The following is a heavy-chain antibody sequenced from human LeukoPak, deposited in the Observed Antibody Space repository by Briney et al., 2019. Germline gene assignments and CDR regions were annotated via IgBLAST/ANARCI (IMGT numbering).Heavy chain of an antibody. CDR3: ATLYYYDSSGYYGVY. Sequence: GRSLRLSCAASGFTFSSYAMSWVRQAPGKGLEWVSAISGSGGSTYYADSVKGRFTISRDNSKNTLYLQMNSLRAEDTAVYYCATLYYYDSSGYYGVYWGQGTLVTVSS. J-gene: IGHJ4*02. D-gene: IGHD3-22*01. CDR2: ISGSGGST. CDR1: GFTFSSYA. V-gene: IGHV3-23*01.